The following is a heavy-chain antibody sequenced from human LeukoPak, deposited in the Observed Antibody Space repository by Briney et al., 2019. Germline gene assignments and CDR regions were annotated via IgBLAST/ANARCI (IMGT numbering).Heavy chain of an antibody. Sequence: PGGSLRLSCAASGFTFSSYSMNWVRQAPGKGLEWVSSISSSSSYIYYADSVKGRFTISRDNAKNSLYLQMNSLRAEDTAVYYCARDMPHYDSSGYWELGFDYWGQGTLVTVSS. CDR3: ARDMPHYDSSGYWELGFDY. CDR1: GFTFSSYS. V-gene: IGHV3-21*01. CDR2: ISSSSSYI. J-gene: IGHJ4*02. D-gene: IGHD3-22*01.